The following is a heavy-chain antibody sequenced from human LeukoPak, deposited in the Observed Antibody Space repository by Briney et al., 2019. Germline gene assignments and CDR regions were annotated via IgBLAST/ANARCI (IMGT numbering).Heavy chain of an antibody. V-gene: IGHV3-66*01. CDR2: IYSGGST. CDR1: GFTVSSNY. D-gene: IGHD4-23*01. J-gene: IGHJ4*02. Sequence: GGSLRLSCAASGFTVSSNYMSWVRQAPGKGLEWVSVIYSGGSTYYADSVKGRFTISRDNSKNTLYFQMNSLRAEDTAVYYCAREITPVSSGSDYWGQGTLVTVSS. CDR3: AREITPVSSGSDY.